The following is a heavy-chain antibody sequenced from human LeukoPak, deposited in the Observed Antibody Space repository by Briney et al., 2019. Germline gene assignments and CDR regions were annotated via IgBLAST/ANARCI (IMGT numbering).Heavy chain of an antibody. J-gene: IGHJ4*02. CDR3: TGHHQAYSRTY. Sequence: PGGSLRLSCAASGFTFSTYAMSWVRQAPGKGLEWVSRISTDASSTTYADSVKGRFTISRDNAKGTLYLQMSSLRAEDTAVYYCTGHHQAYSRTYWGQGTLVTVSS. D-gene: IGHD4-11*01. V-gene: IGHV3-74*01. CDR1: GFTFSTYA. CDR2: ISTDASST.